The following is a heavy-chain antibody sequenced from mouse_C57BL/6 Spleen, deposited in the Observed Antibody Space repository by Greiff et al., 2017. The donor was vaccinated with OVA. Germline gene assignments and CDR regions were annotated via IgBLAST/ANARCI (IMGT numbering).Heavy chain of an antibody. J-gene: IGHJ2*01. CDR3: TRESNYDYFDY. V-gene: IGHV6-6*01. CDR2: IRNKANNHAT. CDR1: GFTFSDAW. Sequence: EVKLQESGGGLVQPGGSMKLSCAASGFTFSDAWMDWVRQSPEKGLEWVAEIRNKANNHATYYAESVKGRFTISRDDSKSSVYLQMNSLRAEDSGIYYCTRESNYDYFDYWGQGTTLTVSS. D-gene: IGHD2-5*01.